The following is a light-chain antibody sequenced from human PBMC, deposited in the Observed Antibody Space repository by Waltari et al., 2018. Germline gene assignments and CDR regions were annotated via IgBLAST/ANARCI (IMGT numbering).Light chain of an antibody. J-gene: IGKJ3*01. CDR3: QQSSTFPLT. CDR2: RAS. CDR1: QDIGIY. Sequence: DIQLTQSPSPLSASVGDRVTLTCRASQDIGIYLNWYQQRPGKAPNLLIYRASDLNVAVPRRFSGSGSGTDFTLTISSLQPDDFATYYCQQSSTFPLTFGPGTTVAVK. V-gene: IGKV1-39*01.